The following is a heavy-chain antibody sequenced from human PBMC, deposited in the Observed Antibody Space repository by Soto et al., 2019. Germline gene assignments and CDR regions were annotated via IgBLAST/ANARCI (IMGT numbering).Heavy chain of an antibody. V-gene: IGHV4-61*01. Sequence: QVQLQESGPGLVKPSETLSLTCTVSGGSVSGGSYYWSWIRQPPGKGLEWIGYIFYTGSSNYNLSLKSRATISVDTSQNQFSLKLSSVTAADTAVYYCARDRGFRRYFDSWGQGTLVTVSS. D-gene: IGHD3-22*01. CDR1: GGSVSGGSYY. J-gene: IGHJ4*02. CDR2: IFYTGSS. CDR3: ARDRGFRRYFDS.